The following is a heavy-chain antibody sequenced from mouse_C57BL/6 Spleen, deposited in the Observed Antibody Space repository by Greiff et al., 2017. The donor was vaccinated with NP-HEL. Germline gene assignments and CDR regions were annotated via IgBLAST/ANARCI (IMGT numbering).Heavy chain of an antibody. Sequence: EVQLQQSGPELVKPGASVKMSCKASGYTFTDYTMHWVKQSHGKSLEWIGYINDNNGGTSSNQKLKGKATLTVHKSSSTADMELRSLTSEDSAVYYCARGNYALYWYFDVWGTGTTVTVSS. D-gene: IGHD1-1*02. J-gene: IGHJ1*03. V-gene: IGHV1-22*01. CDR1: GYTFTDYT. CDR2: INDNNGGT. CDR3: ARGNYALYWYFDV.